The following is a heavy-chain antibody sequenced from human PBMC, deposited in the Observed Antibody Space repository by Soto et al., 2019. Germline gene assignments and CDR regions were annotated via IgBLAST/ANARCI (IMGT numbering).Heavy chain of an antibody. CDR2: ISNSGNTI. CDR3: ARDTSGDYFYYYMDV. D-gene: IGHD4-17*01. V-gene: IGHV3-48*01. J-gene: IGHJ6*03. CDR1: GFTFITYN. Sequence: VESLRPSYITSGFTFITYNLNRMRQAPGKGLEWVSYISNSGNTIYYADSVKGRFTSSRDNANNLLYLQMSSLSAEDTAVYYCARDTSGDYFYYYMDVWGKGT.